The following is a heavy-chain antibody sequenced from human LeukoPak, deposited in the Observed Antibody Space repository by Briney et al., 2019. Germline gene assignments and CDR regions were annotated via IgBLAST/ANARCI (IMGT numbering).Heavy chain of an antibody. D-gene: IGHD2-15*01. CDR1: GYTFTSYG. J-gene: IGHJ4*02. CDR2: ISAYSGNT. Sequence: ASVKVSCKASGYTFTSYGISWVRQAPGQGLEWMGWISAYSGNTNYAQKLQGRVTMTTDTSTSTAYMELRSLRSDDTAVYYCARAVYCSGGSCYHSFDYWGQGTLVTVSS. V-gene: IGHV1-18*01. CDR3: ARAVYCSGGSCYHSFDY.